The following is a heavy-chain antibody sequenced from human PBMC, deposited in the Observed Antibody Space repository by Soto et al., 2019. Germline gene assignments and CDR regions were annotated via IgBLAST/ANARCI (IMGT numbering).Heavy chain of an antibody. J-gene: IGHJ6*02. CDR2: ISAYNGNT. D-gene: IGHD6-19*01. Sequence: ASVKVSCKASGYTFTSYAMQWVRQAPGQRLEWMGWISAYNGNTNYAQKLQGRVTMTTDTSTSTAYMELRSLRSDDTAVYYCARRDYSSGWTVSYYYYGMDVWGQGTTVTVSS. CDR1: GYTFTSYA. V-gene: IGHV1-18*01. CDR3: ARRDYSSGWTVSYYYYGMDV.